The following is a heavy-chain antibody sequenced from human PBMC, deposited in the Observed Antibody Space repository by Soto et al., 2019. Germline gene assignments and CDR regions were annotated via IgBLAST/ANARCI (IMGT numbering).Heavy chain of an antibody. CDR1: WVTFSIYA. CDR2: ISGSGINI. Sequence: LXLSGAGSWVTFSIYARSWILHAPGKGLEWVSVISGSGINIYYADSGKGRFTISRDNSKNTLYLQMSSLRVEDTALYYCAKVPNSGGYFGWLDTWGQGTLVTVSS. CDR3: AKVPNSGGYFGWLDT. D-gene: IGHD3-10*01. J-gene: IGHJ5*02. V-gene: IGHV3-23*01.